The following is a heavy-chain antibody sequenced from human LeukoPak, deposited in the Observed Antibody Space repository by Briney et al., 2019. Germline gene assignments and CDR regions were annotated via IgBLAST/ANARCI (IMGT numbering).Heavy chain of an antibody. J-gene: IGHJ4*02. CDR1: GFTFNSYW. Sequence: QAGGSLRLSCAASGFTFNSYWMSWVRQPPGKGLVWVSRVNTDGSVTSYADSVKGRFTISRDNAKNTLYLQMNSLRAEDTAVYYCRRDSYKSPDYWGQGTLVTVSS. D-gene: IGHD3-10*01. CDR3: RRDSYKSPDY. CDR2: VNTDGSVT. V-gene: IGHV3-74*01.